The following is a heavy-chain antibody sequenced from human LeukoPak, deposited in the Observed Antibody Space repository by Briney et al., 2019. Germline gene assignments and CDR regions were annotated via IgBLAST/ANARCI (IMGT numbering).Heavy chain of an antibody. D-gene: IGHD3-22*01. CDR2: IYYGGST. CDR1: GGSVSSYY. Sequence: PSETLSLTCTVSGGSVSSYYWSWIRQPPGKGLEWIGYIYYGGSTNYNPSLKSRVTISVDTSKNQFSLKLSSVTAADTAVYYCTSYYYDSRSWFDPWGQGTLVTVSS. V-gene: IGHV4-59*02. J-gene: IGHJ5*02. CDR3: TSYYYDSRSWFDP.